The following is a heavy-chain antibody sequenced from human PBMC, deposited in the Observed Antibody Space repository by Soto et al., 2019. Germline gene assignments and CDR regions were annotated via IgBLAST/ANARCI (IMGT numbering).Heavy chain of an antibody. CDR3: SRDAQKLWFGDTPAWDYYYMDV. Sequence: GGSLRLSCTASGFTFGDYAMSWFRQAPGKGLEWVGFIRSKAYGGTTEYAASVKGRFTISRDDSKSIAFLQVSSLKTEDTGLYYCSRDAQKLWFGDTPAWDYYYMDVWGKGTTVTVSS. CDR1: GFTFGDYA. J-gene: IGHJ6*03. D-gene: IGHD3-10*01. CDR2: IRSKAYGGTT. V-gene: IGHV3-49*03.